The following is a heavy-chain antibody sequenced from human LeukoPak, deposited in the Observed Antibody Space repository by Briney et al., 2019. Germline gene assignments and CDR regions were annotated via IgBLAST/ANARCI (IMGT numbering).Heavy chain of an antibody. J-gene: IGHJ6*02. CDR2: ISSNGDTT. CDR1: GFTFSSYA. D-gene: IGHD3-10*01. V-gene: IGHV3-64D*06. CDR3: VKGRAMYYFGSGSYYNVGYGMDV. Sequence: SGGSLRLSCSASGFTFSSYAIHWVRQVPGKGLEYVSGISSNGDTTYYADSVKGRFTISRDNSKNTVYLQMSSLRAEDTAVYYCVKGRAMYYFGSGSYYNVGYGMDVWGQGTTVTASS.